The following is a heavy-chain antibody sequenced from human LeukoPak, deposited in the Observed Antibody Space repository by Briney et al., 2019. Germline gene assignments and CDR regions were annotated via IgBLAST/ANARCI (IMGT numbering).Heavy chain of an antibody. CDR2: IYYRGST. CDR1: GGSISNNNYL. D-gene: IGHD6-19*01. V-gene: IGHV4-39*07. CDR3: ARGDSGWYLGLGFDY. Sequence: SETLSLTCTVSGGSISNNNYLWGWIRQPPGKGLEWIGSIYYRGSTYYNPSLKSRVTILVATSRNQVSLNLRSLTAADTAVYYCARGDSGWYLGLGFDYWGQGTLVTVSS. J-gene: IGHJ4*02.